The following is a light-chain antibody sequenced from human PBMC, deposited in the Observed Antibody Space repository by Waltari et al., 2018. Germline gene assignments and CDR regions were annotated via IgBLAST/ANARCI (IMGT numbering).Light chain of an antibody. V-gene: IGLV1-47*01. CDR3: AAWDDSLRAVV. CDR2: RNN. J-gene: IGLJ2*01. Sequence: YQSLPGTAPKVLSYRNNQRPARVPDRFSGSKSGTSASLAISGLRSEDEADYYCAAWDDSLRAVVFGGGTKLCVL.